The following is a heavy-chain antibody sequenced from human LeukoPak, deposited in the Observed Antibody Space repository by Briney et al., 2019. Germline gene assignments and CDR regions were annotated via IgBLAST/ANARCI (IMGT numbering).Heavy chain of an antibody. V-gene: IGHV3-73*01. CDR3: IRNHDSSGYYFDY. CDR1: GFTFSWNG. CDR2: IRSEANSYAT. D-gene: IGHD3-22*01. Sequence: GGSLRLSCAASGFTFSWNGMHWVRQASGKGLEWVGRIRSEANSYATTYAASVKGRFAISRDDSKNTAYLQMDSLKTEDTAVYYCIRNHDSSGYYFDYWGQGTLVTVSS. J-gene: IGHJ4*02.